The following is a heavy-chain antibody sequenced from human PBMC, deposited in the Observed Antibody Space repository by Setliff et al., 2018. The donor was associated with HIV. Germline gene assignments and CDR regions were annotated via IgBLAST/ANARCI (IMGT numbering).Heavy chain of an antibody. V-gene: IGHV3-53*01. D-gene: IGHD3-3*01. Sequence: GGSLRLSCTASGFSLGDFMLTWVRQAPGKGLEWVSILHRDGGTYSADSVKGRFTISRDNSKNTLYLRMNNLRVDDTAVYYCARLNFWSVLYNWPDPWGQGTLVTVSS. CDR2: LHRDGGT. J-gene: IGHJ5*02. CDR1: GFSLGDFM. CDR3: ARLNFWSVLYNWPDP.